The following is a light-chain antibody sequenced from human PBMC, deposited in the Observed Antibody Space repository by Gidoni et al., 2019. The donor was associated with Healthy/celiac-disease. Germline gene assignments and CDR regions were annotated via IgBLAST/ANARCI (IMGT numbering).Light chain of an antibody. J-gene: IGKJ4*01. CDR1: QSVSSY. CDR2: DAS. CDR3: QQRSNWLT. Sequence: EIVLTQSPATLSLSPGERAPLSCRASQSVSSYLAWYQQKPGQAPRLLIYDASNRATGIPARCSGSGSGTDFTLTISSLEHEDVAVYYCQQRSNWLTFGGGTKVEIK. V-gene: IGKV3-11*01.